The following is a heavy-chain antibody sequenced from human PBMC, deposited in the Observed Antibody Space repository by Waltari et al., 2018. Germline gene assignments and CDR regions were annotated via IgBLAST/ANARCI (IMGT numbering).Heavy chain of an antibody. Sequence: QVQLQESGPGLVKPSQTLSLTCTVSGGSISSGSYYWSWIRQPAGKGLEWIGRIYTSGSTNYNTSLKSRVTISVDTSKNQFSLKLSSVTAADTAVYYWAREVRWKGAFDIWGQGTMVTVSS. CDR3: AREVRWKGAFDI. CDR1: GGSISSGSYY. D-gene: IGHD1-1*01. V-gene: IGHV4-61*02. J-gene: IGHJ3*02. CDR2: IYTSGST.